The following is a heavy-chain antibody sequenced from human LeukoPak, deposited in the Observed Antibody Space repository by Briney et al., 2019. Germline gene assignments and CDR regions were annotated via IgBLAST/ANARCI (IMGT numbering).Heavy chain of an antibody. D-gene: IGHD3-22*01. J-gene: IGHJ3*02. CDR2: ISSSSSTI. CDR1: GFTFSSYS. V-gene: IGHV3-48*01. Sequence: GGSLRLSCAASGFTFSSYSMNWVRQAPGKGLEWVSYISSSSSTIYYADSVKGRFTISRDNAKNSLYLQMNSLRAEDTAVHYCARGARLFYDSSGYYYHDAFDIWGQGAMVTVSS. CDR3: ARGARLFYDSSGYYYHDAFDI.